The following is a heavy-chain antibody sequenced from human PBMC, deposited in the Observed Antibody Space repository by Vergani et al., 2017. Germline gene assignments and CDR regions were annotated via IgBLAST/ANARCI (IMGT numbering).Heavy chain of an antibody. CDR2: INHSGST. CDR3: AGGWSLRY. D-gene: IGHD6-19*01. J-gene: IGHJ4*02. Sequence: QVQLQQWGAGLLKPSETLSLTCAVYGGSFSGYYWSWIRQPPGKGLERIGEINHSGSTNYNPSLKSRVTISVDTSKNQFSLKLSSVTAADTAVYYCAGGWSLRYWGQGTLVTVSS. V-gene: IGHV4-34*01. CDR1: GGSFSGYY.